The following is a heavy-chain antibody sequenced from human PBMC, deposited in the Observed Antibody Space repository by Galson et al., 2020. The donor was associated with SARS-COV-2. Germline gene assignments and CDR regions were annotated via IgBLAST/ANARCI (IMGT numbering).Heavy chain of an antibody. V-gene: IGHV4-34*01. CDR3: AREVPGY. CDR1: GGSFSGYY. CDR2: INHSGST. J-gene: IGHJ4*02. D-gene: IGHD2-2*01. Sequence: SQASETLSLTCAVYGGSFSGYYWSWIRQPPGKGLEWIGEINHSGSTNYNPSLKSRVTISVDTSKNQFSLKLSSVTAADTAVYYCAREVPGYWGQGTLVTVSS.